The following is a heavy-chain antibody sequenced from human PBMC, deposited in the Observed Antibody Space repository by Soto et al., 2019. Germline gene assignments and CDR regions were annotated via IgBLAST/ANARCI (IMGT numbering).Heavy chain of an antibody. V-gene: IGHV3-13*01. CDR3: ARQASYWHGGGGWLDR. D-gene: IGHD3-16*01. J-gene: IGHJ5*02. Sequence: EVQLVESGGGLVQPGGSLRLSCAASGFTFSAFDMHWVRQPTGKGLEWVSAIGTRHDGYYADSVKGRFTISRENAKNSLYLQMNSLRDEDTGVYYCARQASYWHGGGGWLDRWGQGILVTVSS. CDR2: IGTRHDG. CDR1: GFTFSAFD.